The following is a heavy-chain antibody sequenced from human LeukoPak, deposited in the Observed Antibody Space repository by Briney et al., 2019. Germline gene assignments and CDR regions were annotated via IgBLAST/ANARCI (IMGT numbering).Heavy chain of an antibody. CDR1: GFTFSSYA. CDR3: AKEGGYSYGYGQYYFDY. D-gene: IGHD5-18*01. CDR2: ISGSGGNT. V-gene: IGHV3-23*01. Sequence: GGSLRLSCAASGFTFSSYAMTWVRQTPGKGLEWVSSISGSGGNTYYADSVKGRFTISRDNSKNTLYLQMNSLRAEDTAVYYCAKEGGYSYGYGQYYFDYWGQGTLVTVSS. J-gene: IGHJ4*02.